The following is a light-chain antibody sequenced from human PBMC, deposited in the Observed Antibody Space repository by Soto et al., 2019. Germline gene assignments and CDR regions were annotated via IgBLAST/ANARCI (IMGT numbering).Light chain of an antibody. CDR3: QAWDSSTVV. CDR2: QDT. J-gene: IGLJ2*01. V-gene: IGLV3-1*01. Sequence: SYELTQPPSVSVSPGQTASITCSGDKLGDKYACWYQQKPGQSPVLVIYQDTKRPSGIPERFFGSNSENTATLTISGTQAMDEADYYCQAWDSSTVVFGGGTKVTVL. CDR1: KLGDKY.